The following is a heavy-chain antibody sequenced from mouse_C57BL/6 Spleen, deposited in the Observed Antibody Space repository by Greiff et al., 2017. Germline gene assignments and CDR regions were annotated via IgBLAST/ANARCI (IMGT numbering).Heavy chain of an antibody. CDR2: ILPGSGST. V-gene: IGHV1-9*01. CDR1: GYTFTGYW. D-gene: IGHD2-2*01. J-gene: IGHJ4*01. CDR3: SRSYGDDDQYYAMDY. Sequence: QVQLQQSGAELMKPGASVKLSCKATGYTFTGYWIEWVKQRPGHGLEWIGEILPGSGSTNYNEKFKGKATFTADTSSNTAYMQLSSLTTEDSAIDYYSRSYGDDDQYYAMDYWGQGTSVTVSS.